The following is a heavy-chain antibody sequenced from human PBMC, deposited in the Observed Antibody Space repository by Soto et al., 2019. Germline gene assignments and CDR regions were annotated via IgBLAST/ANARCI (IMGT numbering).Heavy chain of an antibody. D-gene: IGHD2-2*01. CDR2: VDDSGST. Sequence: QVQLQESGPGLVKPSGTLSLTCAVSGASISGNYWSWIRQPPGKGLEWIGLVDDSGSTNSNPSLQSRVISSVETSKNQFSLKRRCVTAAETAVYCCAIDRTRIGGGSRLYYSGMPVWGQGTTVTV. V-gene: IGHV4-59*01. CDR3: AIDRTRIGGGSRLYYSGMPV. CDR1: GASISGNY. J-gene: IGHJ6*02.